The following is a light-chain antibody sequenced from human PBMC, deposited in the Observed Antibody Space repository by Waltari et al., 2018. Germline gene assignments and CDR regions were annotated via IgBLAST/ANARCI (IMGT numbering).Light chain of an antibody. J-gene: IGKJ2*01. Sequence: IVMTQSPATLSVSPGERATLSCRASQSISTNLAWFQEKPGQAPRLLIYGASTRATGGPARFSGSGSGTYFTLVISSLQSGDFAVYYCQQYDKWLRYSFGQGTKLEIK. CDR3: QQYDKWLRYS. CDR1: QSISTN. CDR2: GAS. V-gene: IGKV3-15*01.